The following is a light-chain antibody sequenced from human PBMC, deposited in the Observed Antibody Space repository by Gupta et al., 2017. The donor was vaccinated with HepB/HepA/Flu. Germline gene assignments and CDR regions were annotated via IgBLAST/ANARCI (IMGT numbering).Light chain of an antibody. V-gene: IGKV3-11*01. CDR1: QSVSSY. J-gene: IGKJ3*01. CDR2: DAS. Sequence: EIVLTQSPATLSLSPGERATLSCRASQSVSSYLAWYQQKPGQAPRLLIYDASNRATGIPARFSRRGSGTDFTLTISRLEPEDFAVYYCQQLSNGARLFSFHPWSKEGIK. CDR3: QQLSNGARLFS.